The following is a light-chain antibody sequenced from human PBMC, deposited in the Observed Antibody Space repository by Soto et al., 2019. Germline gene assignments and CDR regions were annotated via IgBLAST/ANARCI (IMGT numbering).Light chain of an antibody. Sequence: EIVLTQSPGTLSLSPGERATLSCRASQSVSNNYLAWYQQKPGQAPRLLIYGASNRATGIPDRFSGSGSGTDFTLTISRLEPEDFATYYCQQYYSYPWTFGQGTKVEIK. CDR1: QSVSNNY. CDR2: GAS. CDR3: QQYYSYPWT. V-gene: IGKV3-20*01. J-gene: IGKJ1*01.